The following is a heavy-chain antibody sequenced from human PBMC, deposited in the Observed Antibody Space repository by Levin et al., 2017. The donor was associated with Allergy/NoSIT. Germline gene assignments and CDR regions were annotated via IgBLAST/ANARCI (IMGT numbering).Heavy chain of an antibody. Sequence: GESLKISCKGSGYSFTSYWIGWVRQMPGKGLEWMGVIYPDDSDTRYSPSFQGQVTISADKSISTAYLQWSSLKASDTAIYYCARQASGNYPPFDYWGQGTLVTVSS. CDR3: ARQASGNYPPFDY. J-gene: IGHJ4*02. D-gene: IGHD1-26*01. CDR1: GYSFTSYW. CDR2: IYPDDSDT. V-gene: IGHV5-51*01.